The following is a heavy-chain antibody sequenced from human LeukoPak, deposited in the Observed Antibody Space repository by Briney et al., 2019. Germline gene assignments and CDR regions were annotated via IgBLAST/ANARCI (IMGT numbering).Heavy chain of an antibody. Sequence: ASVKVSCKASGYTFTSYGISWVRQAPGKGLEWMGWISGYNGNTNYAQKLQGRVTMTTDTSTSTVYMELRSLRSDDTAVYYCARGLSSSSWYSRNAFDIWGQGTMVTVSS. V-gene: IGHV1-18*01. J-gene: IGHJ3*02. D-gene: IGHD6-13*01. CDR3: ARGLSSSSWYSRNAFDI. CDR2: ISGYNGNT. CDR1: GYTFTSYG.